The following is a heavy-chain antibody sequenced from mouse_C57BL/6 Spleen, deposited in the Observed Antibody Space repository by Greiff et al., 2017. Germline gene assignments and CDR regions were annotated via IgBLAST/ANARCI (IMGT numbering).Heavy chain of an antibody. CDR3: ASHPIGNYDYFYY. V-gene: IGHV5-6*02. CDR2: ISSGGSYT. D-gene: IGHD2-1*01. CDR1: GFTFSSYG. Sequence: EVKLVESGGDLVKPGGSLKLSCAASGFTFSSYGMSWVRQTPDKRLEWVATISSGGSYTYYPDSVKGRFTISRDNAKTTMYLHMSVLKSEDTAMYYCASHPIGNYDYFYYWGQGTTLTVSS. J-gene: IGHJ2*01.